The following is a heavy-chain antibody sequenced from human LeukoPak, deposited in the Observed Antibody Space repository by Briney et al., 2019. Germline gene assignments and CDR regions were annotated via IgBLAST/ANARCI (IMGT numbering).Heavy chain of an antibody. D-gene: IGHD1/OR15-1a*01. CDR2: IYYSGST. Sequence: SETLSLTCTVSGGSISSSSYYWGWIRQPPGKGLEWIGSIYYSGSTYYNPSLKSRVTISVDTSKNQFSLKLSSVTAADTAVYYCASLTNHYYYYMDVWGKGTTVIVSS. CDR3: ASLTNHYYYYMDV. J-gene: IGHJ6*03. CDR1: GGSISSSSYY. V-gene: IGHV4-39*07.